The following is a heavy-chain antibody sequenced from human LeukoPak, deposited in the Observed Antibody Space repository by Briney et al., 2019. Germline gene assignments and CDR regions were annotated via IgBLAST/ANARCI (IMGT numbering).Heavy chain of an antibody. V-gene: IGHV3-48*04. Sequence: GGSLRLSCAASGFNFSIHSMNWVRQAPGEGLEWVSHISGSGRTIFYADSVKGRFTISRDNAKNSLYLQMSSLRAEDAAVYYCARDLYSSTWYAFDYWGQGTLVTVSS. CDR3: ARDLYSSTWYAFDY. D-gene: IGHD6-13*01. CDR2: ISGSGRTI. CDR1: GFNFSIHS. J-gene: IGHJ4*02.